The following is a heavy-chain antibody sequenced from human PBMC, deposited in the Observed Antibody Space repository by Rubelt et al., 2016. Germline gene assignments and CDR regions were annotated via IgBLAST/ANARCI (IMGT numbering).Heavy chain of an antibody. Sequence: DYAVSVKSRITINPDTSKNQFSLQLNSVTPEDTAVYYCARDLTRPYYYYGMDVWGQGTTVTVSS. J-gene: IGHJ6*02. CDR3: ARDLTRPYYYYGMDV. D-gene: IGHD6-6*01. V-gene: IGHV6-1*01.